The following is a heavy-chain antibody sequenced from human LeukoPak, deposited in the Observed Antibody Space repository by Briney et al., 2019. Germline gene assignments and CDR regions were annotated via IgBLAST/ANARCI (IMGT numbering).Heavy chain of an antibody. CDR1: GFTFRNFW. V-gene: IGHV3-74*03. D-gene: IGHD3-22*01. CDR3: ARRLYYDTSGSPFDL. Sequence: GGSLRLSYAASGFTFRNFWMSWIRQPPGKGLLWLSRIHGEGSDIEYADAVRGRFTISRDNAKNTLYLQMDSLTAEDTAVYYCARRLYYDTSGSPFDLWGQGTLVTVSS. J-gene: IGHJ4*02. CDR2: IHGEGSDI.